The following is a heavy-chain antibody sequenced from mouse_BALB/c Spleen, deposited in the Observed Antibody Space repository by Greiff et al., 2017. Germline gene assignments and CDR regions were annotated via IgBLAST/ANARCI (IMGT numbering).Heavy chain of an antibody. CDR3: TRARCITRGNPFAY. CDR2: IYPGNSDT. D-gene: IGHD1-2*01. Sequence: VQLQQSGTVLARPGASVKMSCKASGYTFTSYWMHWVNQRPGQGLEWIGAIYPGNSDTSYNQKFKGKAKLTAVTSTSTAYMELSSLTNEDSAVYYCTRARCITRGNPFAYWGQGTLVTVSA. J-gene: IGHJ3*01. CDR1: GYTFTSYW. V-gene: IGHV1-5*01.